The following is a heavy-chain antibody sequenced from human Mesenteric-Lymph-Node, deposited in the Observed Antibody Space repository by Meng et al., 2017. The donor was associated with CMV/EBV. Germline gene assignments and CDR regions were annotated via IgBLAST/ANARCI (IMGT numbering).Heavy chain of an antibody. V-gene: IGHV4-39*01. Sequence: PREPCLGRVKPSGPLSLTCTVSGDPISSFYSAGWTRQPPGRGLEWIGSVHYTGSTYYSPSLKSRVTVSVDTSKNQFSLRLTSVTAADTAVYYCARPFPSWQSPRLDPFGAWGQGTLVTVSS. CDR2: VHYTGST. CDR1: GDPISSFYS. D-gene: IGHD6-19*01. J-gene: IGHJ5*02. CDR3: ARPFPSWQSPRLDPFGA.